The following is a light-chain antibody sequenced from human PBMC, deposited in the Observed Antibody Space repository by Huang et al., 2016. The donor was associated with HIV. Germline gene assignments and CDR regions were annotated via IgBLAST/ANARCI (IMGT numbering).Light chain of an antibody. Sequence: ETVMTQSPATLSVYPGERATLSCRASQSVSSNLAWYQQKPGQAPRLLIYGASTRATGIPASFSGSGSGTEFTLAISSLQSEDFAVYYCQQYNNWPLTFGGGAKVEIK. CDR1: QSVSSN. CDR3: QQYNNWPLT. V-gene: IGKV3-15*01. CDR2: GAS. J-gene: IGKJ4*01.